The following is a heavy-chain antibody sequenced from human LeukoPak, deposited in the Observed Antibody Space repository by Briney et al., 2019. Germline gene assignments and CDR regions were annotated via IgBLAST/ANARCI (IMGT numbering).Heavy chain of an antibody. J-gene: IGHJ6*03. Sequence: EASVKVSCKASADTFSRYAISWVRHAPGQGLEWMGRIIPKFGTAKYAQRFRGRVTITADKSTTTAYMELSSLRSEDTAVYYCARAIYYDVMTGYYDYYSYYMDVWGDGTTVTVSS. CDR1: ADTFSRYA. CDR3: ARAIYYDVMTGYYDYYSYYMDV. CDR2: IIPKFGTA. D-gene: IGHD3-9*01. V-gene: IGHV1-69*06.